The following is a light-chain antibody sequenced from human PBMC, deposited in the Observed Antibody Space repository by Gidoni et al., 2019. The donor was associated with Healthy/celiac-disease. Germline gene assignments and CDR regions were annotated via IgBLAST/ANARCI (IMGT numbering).Light chain of an antibody. CDR1: KLGDKY. CDR3: QELDSSVV. J-gene: IGLJ2*01. V-gene: IGLV3-1*01. CDR2: PDS. Sequence: SYALTQPPSASVSPRQTASLTCSGDKLGDKYACWYQQKPGQSPVLVIYPDSKRPSGIPERFSGSNSGNTATLTLSGTQAMDESDYHGQELDSSVVFGGGTKLTVL.